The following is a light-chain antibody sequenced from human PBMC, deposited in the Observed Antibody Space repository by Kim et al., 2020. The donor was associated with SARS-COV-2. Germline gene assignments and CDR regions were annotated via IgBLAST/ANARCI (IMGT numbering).Light chain of an antibody. CDR1: QSISNW. V-gene: IGKV1-5*03. CDR3: KQYNNYWT. J-gene: IGKJ1*01. CDR2: QAS. Sequence: ASVGHSESNTRGGSQSISNWLAWYQQKPGRAPQVLIHQASSLESGVTYSSSGSGSGTEFTLIISSLKPDDIETYYCKQYNNYWTFGQGTKVDIK.